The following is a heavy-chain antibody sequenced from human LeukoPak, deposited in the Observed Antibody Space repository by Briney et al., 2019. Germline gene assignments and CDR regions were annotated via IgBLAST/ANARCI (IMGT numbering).Heavy chain of an antibody. CDR2: ISGSGGST. CDR3: AKDLYSSGWSDFDY. CDR1: GFTFSSYA. J-gene: IGHJ4*02. D-gene: IGHD6-19*01. V-gene: IGHV3-23*01. Sequence: GGSLRLSCAASGFTFSSYAISWVRQAPGKGLEWVSAISGSGGSTYYADSVKGRFTISRDNSKNTLYLQMNSLRAEDTAVYYCAKDLYSSGWSDFDYWGQGTLVTVSS.